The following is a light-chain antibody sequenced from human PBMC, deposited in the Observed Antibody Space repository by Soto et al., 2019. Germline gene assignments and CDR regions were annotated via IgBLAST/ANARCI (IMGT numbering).Light chain of an antibody. J-gene: IGLJ2*01. Sequence: QSALTQPASVSGSPGQSITISCTGTSSDVGGYNYVSWYQQHPGKAPKLMIYEVSNRPSGVPDRFSGSKSGTSASLAITGLQAEDDADYYCQSYDSSLSGSGVVFGGGTKVTVL. CDR1: SSDVGGYNY. CDR2: EVS. CDR3: QSYDSSLSGSGVV. V-gene: IGLV2-14*01.